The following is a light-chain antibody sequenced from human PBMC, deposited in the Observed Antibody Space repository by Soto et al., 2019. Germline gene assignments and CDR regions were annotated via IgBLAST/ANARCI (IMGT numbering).Light chain of an antibody. Sequence: DIQLTQSPSFLSASEGDRVTITCRASQGISSYLAWYQQKPGKAPKLLIYAASTLQSGVPSRFSGSGSGTEFTLTISSLQPEDFATYYCQQVNSYPLTFGGGTKVEIK. V-gene: IGKV1-9*01. CDR2: AAS. CDR1: QGISSY. J-gene: IGKJ4*01. CDR3: QQVNSYPLT.